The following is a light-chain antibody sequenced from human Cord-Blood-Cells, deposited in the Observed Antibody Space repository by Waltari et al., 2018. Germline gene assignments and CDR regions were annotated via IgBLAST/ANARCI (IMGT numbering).Light chain of an antibody. CDR1: AVPKTY. Sequence: SYALTHTPHPPATAGQADTLTCSGEAVPKTYAYGYPQKSGQAPVLVIYEDSKRPSGIPERFSGSSSGTMATLTISGAQVEDEADYYCYSTDSSGNHYVFGTGTKVTVL. CDR2: EDS. CDR3: YSTDSSGNHYV. J-gene: IGLJ1*01. V-gene: IGLV3-10*01.